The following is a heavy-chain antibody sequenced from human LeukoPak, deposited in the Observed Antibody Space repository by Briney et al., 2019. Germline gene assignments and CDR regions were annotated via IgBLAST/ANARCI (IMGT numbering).Heavy chain of an antibody. Sequence: SETLSLTCTVSGGSISSYYWSWIRQPPGKGLEWIGEINHSGSTNYNPSLKSRVTISVDTSKNQFSLKLSSVTAADTAVYYCSLRRRGRFDPWGQGTLVTVSS. J-gene: IGHJ5*02. CDR1: GGSISSYY. CDR3: SLRRRGRFDP. V-gene: IGHV4-34*01. D-gene: IGHD3-9*01. CDR2: INHSGST.